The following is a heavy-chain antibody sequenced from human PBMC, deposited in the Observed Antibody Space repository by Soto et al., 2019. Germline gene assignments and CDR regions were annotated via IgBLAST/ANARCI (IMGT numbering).Heavy chain of an antibody. CDR3: VTARATGPKSDFDY. Sequence: GGSLRLSCSASGFTFGTYTMHWVRQAPGRGPECVSTISSHGGRTFYADFVKGRFTMSSDNSKNTLYLQMSSLRLEDTAVYYCVTARATGPKSDFDYWGQGTLVTVSS. D-gene: IGHD7-27*01. V-gene: IGHV3-64D*06. CDR2: ISSHGGRT. J-gene: IGHJ4*02. CDR1: GFTFGTYT.